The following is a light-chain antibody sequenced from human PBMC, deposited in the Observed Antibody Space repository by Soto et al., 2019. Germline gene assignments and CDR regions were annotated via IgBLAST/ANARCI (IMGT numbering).Light chain of an antibody. CDR2: GTS. J-gene: IGKJ1*01. Sequence: VLTQSPGTLSLSPGERATLSCRASQSVSSTYLAWYQQKPGQAPRLLIYGTSRRATDIPDSFSGSGSGTDFTLTITSVEAYHVVIYYCQDYGSSRMFGQGNKVEFK. V-gene: IGKV3-20*01. CDR1: QSVSSTY. CDR3: QDYGSSRM.